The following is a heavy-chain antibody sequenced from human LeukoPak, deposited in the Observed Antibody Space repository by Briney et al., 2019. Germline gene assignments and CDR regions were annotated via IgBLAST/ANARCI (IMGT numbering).Heavy chain of an antibody. CDR3: ARCVDFWSSYYMNYYCYMDV. CDR2: IYYSGST. Sequence: PSETLSLTCTVSGGSISSRSYYWGWIRQPPGKGLEWIGIIYYSGSTYYNPSLKSRVTISVDTSKNQFSLELSSVTAADTALYYCARCVDFWSSYYMNYYCYMDVWGKGTTVTVSS. J-gene: IGHJ6*03. CDR1: GGSISSRSYY. V-gene: IGHV4-39*07. D-gene: IGHD3-3*01.